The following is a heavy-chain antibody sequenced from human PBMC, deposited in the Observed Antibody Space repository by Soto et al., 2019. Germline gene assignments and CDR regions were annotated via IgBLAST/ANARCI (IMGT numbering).Heavy chain of an antibody. V-gene: IGHV3-48*03. D-gene: IGHD5-18*01. CDR1: GFTFSSYE. J-gene: IGHJ6*02. CDR3: AREWVQLWSYYYYGMDV. CDR2: ISSSGSTI. Sequence: GGSLRLSCAASGFTFSSYEMNWVCQAPGKGLEWVSYISSSGSTIYYADSVKGRFTISRDNAKNSLYLQMNSLRAEDTAVYYCAREWVQLWSYYYYGMDVWGQGTTVTVSS.